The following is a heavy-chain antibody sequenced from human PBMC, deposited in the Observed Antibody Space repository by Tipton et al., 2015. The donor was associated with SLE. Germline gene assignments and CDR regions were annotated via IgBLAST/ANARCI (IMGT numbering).Heavy chain of an antibody. CDR1: GGSISSYY. V-gene: IGHV4-59*12. Sequence: TLSLTCTVSGGSISSYYWSWIRQPPGKGLEWIGYIYYSGSTNYNPSLKSRVTISVDTSKNQFSLKLNSVTAADTAVYYCASRPWAFDIWGQGTMVTVSS. CDR2: IYYSGST. CDR3: ASRPWAFDI. J-gene: IGHJ3*02.